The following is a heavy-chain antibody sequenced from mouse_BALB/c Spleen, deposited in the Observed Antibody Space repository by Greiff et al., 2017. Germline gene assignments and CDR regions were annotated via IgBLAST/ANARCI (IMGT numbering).Heavy chain of an antibody. V-gene: IGHV1-69*02. CDR1: GYTFTSYW. J-gene: IGHJ4*01. D-gene: IGHD2-14*01. CDR2: IYPSDSYT. CDR3: TRSGAYYRYLYAMDY. Sequence: VQLQQPGAELVRPGASVKLSCKASGYTFTSYWINWVKQRPGQGLEWIGNIYPSDSYTNYNQKFKDKATLTVDKSSSTAYMQLSSPTSEDSAVYYCTRSGAYYRYLYAMDYWGQGTSVTVSS.